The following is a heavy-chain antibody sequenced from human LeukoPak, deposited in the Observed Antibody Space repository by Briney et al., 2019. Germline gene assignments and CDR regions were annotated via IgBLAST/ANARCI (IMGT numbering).Heavy chain of an antibody. Sequence: GGSLRLSCVASGFTLSTYAMSWVRQAPGKGLEWVSLIGGSGDNTYYADSVKGRFTISRDNSKNTLYFQMNSLRAEDTAVYYCAKERPTTTTFDYWGQGTLVTVS. CDR1: GFTLSTYA. J-gene: IGHJ4*02. CDR3: AKERPTTTTFDY. V-gene: IGHV3-23*01. D-gene: IGHD4-11*01. CDR2: IGGSGDNT.